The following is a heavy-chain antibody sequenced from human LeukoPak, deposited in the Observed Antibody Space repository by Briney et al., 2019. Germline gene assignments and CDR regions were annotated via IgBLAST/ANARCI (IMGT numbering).Heavy chain of an antibody. CDR3: ARRTTGTHADAFDI. CDR2: ISYSGST. V-gene: IGHV4-39*01. D-gene: IGHD1-1*01. Sequence: GSLRLSCAASGFIFSSYEMSWVRQAPGKGLDWIGSISYSGSTYYNPSLKSRVTISVDTSKNQFSLKLSSVTAADTAVYYCARRTTGTHADAFDIWGQGTVVTVSS. CDR1: GFIFSSYE. J-gene: IGHJ3*02.